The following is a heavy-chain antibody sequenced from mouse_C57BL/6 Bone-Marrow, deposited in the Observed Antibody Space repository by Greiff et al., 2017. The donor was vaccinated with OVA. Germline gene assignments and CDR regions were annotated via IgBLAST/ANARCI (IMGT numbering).Heavy chain of an antibody. V-gene: IGHV2-2*01. Sequence: VQLQQSGPGLVQPSQSLSITCTVSGFSLTSYGVHWVRQSPGKGLEWLGVIWSGGSTDYNAAFISRLSISKDNSKSQVFFKMNSLQADDTAIYYCARKRTKVVGGDYAMDYWGQGTSVTVSS. CDR1: GFSLTSYG. J-gene: IGHJ4*01. CDR2: IWSGGST. D-gene: IGHD1-1*01. CDR3: ARKRTKVVGGDYAMDY.